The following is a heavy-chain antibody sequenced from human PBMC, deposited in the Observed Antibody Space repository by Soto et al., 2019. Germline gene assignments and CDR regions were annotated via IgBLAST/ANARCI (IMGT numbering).Heavy chain of an antibody. D-gene: IGHD6-19*01. CDR1: GFTFKSYA. Sequence: SLRLSCAASGFTFKSYAMSWVRQAPGKGLEWVSILRGSGDTTYYADSVKGRFTISRDNSKNTLYLQMSNLRAEDTAVYYCAKLLAGSYFDYWGQGTLVTVSS. CDR2: LRGSGDTT. J-gene: IGHJ4*02. V-gene: IGHV3-23*01. CDR3: AKLLAGSYFDY.